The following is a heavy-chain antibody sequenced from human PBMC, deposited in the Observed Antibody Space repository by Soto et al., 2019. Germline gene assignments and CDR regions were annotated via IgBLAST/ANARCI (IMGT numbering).Heavy chain of an antibody. CDR2: VYYSGTT. V-gene: IGHV4-61*01. CDR1: VGSVGSPSDY. Sequence: ETLSLTCPASVGSVGSPSDYWSCLRPPPGRGREWIGYVYYSGTTYYNPALQGRDAVSVDRSRSQFSLRLTSVTAADTAVYSCARVPLPGIAVSDVYYFDYWGPGTLVTVSS. J-gene: IGHJ4*02. D-gene: IGHD6-19*01. CDR3: ARVPLPGIAVSDVYYFDY.